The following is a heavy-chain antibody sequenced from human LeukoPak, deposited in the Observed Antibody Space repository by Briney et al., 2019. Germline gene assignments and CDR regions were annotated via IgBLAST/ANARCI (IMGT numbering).Heavy chain of an antibody. V-gene: IGHV3-74*03. D-gene: IGHD3-3*01. CDR3: ARVRSASDDWVDP. CDR2: IDTVGSTT. Sequence: GGSLRLSCAASGFTFSAYWMHWVRQAPGKGLVWVSRIDTVGSTTTYADSVKGRFTISRDNAKNTLHPQMSSLTAEDTGVYYCARVRSASDDWVDPWGQGTLVTVSS. CDR1: GFTFSAYW. J-gene: IGHJ5*02.